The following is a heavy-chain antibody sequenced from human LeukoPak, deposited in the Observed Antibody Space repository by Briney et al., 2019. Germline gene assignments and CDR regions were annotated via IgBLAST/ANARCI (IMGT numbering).Heavy chain of an antibody. D-gene: IGHD3-9*01. CDR2: IFGSGGST. CDR3: SKWGDYDVLTGYYDSDF. CDR1: GFTFSNYA. V-gene: IGHV3-23*01. J-gene: IGHJ4*02. Sequence: GGSLRLSCAASGFTFSNYAMSWVRQAPGKGLEWVSAIFGSGGSTYYADSVKGRFSISRGNSKNTLFLQMNSLRVEDTALYYCSKWGDYDVLTGYYDSDFWGQGTLVTVSS.